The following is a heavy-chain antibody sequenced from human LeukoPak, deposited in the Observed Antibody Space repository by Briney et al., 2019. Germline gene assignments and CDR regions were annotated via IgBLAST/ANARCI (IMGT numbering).Heavy chain of an antibody. CDR1: GGSISSGDYY. CDR2: IYYSGST. D-gene: IGHD5-24*01. J-gene: IGHJ3*02. V-gene: IGHV4-30-4*08. CDR3: ARDLGMATIKDAFDI. Sequence: PSETLSLTCTVSGGSISSGDYYWSWIRQPPGKGLEWIGYIYYSGSTYYNPSLKSRVTISVDTSKNQFSLKLSSVTAADTAVYYCARDLGMATIKDAFDIWGQGTMVTVSS.